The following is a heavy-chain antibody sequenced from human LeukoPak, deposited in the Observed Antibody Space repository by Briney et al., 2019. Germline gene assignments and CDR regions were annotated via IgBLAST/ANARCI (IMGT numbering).Heavy chain of an antibody. CDR1: GLNFSPYW. J-gene: IGHJ2*01. V-gene: IGHV3-7*01. D-gene: IGHD2-8*02. CDR3: ARVRTEWYIDL. CDR2: MKEDGGEK. Sequence: GGSLRLSCAASGLNFSPYWVTWVRQAPGMGLEWVANMKEDGGEKFYVDSVRGRFTISRDNAKNSVYLQMNSLRVEDTGVYYCARVRTEWYIDLWGRGTLVTVST.